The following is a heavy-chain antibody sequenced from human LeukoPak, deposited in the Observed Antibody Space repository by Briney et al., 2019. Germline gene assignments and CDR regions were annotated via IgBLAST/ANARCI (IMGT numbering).Heavy chain of an antibody. CDR2: IYYSGST. V-gene: IGHV4-59*01. CDR1: GGSISSYY. J-gene: IGHJ5*02. D-gene: IGHD6-13*01. CDR3: ARGGYSSSWWHPFDP. Sequence: SETLSLTCTVSGGSISSYYWSWIRQPPGKGLEWIGYIYYSGSTNYNPSLKSRVTISVDTSKNQFSLKLSSVTAADTAVYYCARGGYSSSWWHPFDPWGQGTLVTVSS.